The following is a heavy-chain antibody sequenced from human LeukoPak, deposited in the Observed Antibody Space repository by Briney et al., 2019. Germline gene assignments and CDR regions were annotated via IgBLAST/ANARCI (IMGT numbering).Heavy chain of an antibody. CDR1: GYSFTSYW. CDR3: ARLLSLLLPGINY. J-gene: IGHJ4*03. CDR2: IYPGDSDT. V-gene: IGHV5-51*01. Sequence: GESPLTYCKGSGYSFTSYWIGWVRQMPGKGLEWMGIIYPGDSDTRYSPSFQGQVTISADKSISTAYLQWSSLKASDTAMYYCARLLSLLLPGINYWGHGVLVTVSS. D-gene: IGHD2-15*01.